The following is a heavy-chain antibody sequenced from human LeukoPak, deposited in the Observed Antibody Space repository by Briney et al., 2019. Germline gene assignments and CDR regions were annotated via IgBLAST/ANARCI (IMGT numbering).Heavy chain of an antibody. J-gene: IGHJ6*02. CDR3: AKGTGIVMYYYYGMDL. Sequence: PGGSLRLSCAASGFTFSSYAMSWVRQAPGKGLEWVSAISGSGGSSYYADSVKGRFSISRDNPKNTLHLQMNSLRAEDSAVYYCAKGTGIVMYYYYGMDLWGQGTTVIISS. D-gene: IGHD3-16*02. CDR1: GFTFSSYA. V-gene: IGHV3-23*01. CDR2: ISGSGGSS.